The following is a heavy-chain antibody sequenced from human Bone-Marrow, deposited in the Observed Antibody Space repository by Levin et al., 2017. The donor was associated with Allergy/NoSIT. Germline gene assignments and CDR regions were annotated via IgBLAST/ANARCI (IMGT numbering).Heavy chain of an antibody. D-gene: IGHD5-12*01. V-gene: IGHV3-73*01. CDR1: GFIFSGST. CDR3: TSWGYRWSAYFDY. J-gene: IGHJ4*02. CDR2: IRGKANNYAT. Sequence: GESLKISCEGSGFIFSGSTMHWVRQASGKGLEWIGRIRGKANNYATEYAESMKGRFTISREDSKNTAYLQMHNLKTEDTAVYYCTSWGYRWSAYFDYWGQGTLVTVSS.